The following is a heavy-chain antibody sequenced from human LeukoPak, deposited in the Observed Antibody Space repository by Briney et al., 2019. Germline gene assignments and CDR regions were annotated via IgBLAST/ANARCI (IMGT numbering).Heavy chain of an antibody. CDR3: ARASYCSDGSCYSDY. D-gene: IGHD2-15*01. CDR1: GYTFTSYS. Sequence: ASVKVSFKASGYTFTSYSISWVRQAPGQGPEWMGWMSAYNGNTIYAQKVKGRVTMTTGTSTSTAYMELRSLKSDDTAVYYCARASYCSDGSCYSDYWGQGTLVTVSS. V-gene: IGHV1-18*01. CDR2: MSAYNGNT. J-gene: IGHJ4*02.